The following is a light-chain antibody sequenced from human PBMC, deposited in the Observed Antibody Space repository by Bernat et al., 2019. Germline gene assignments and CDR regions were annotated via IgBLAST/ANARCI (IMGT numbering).Light chain of an antibody. V-gene: IGLV2-14*03. J-gene: IGLJ1*01. Sequence: QSALTQPASVSGSPGQSITISCTGTSSDVGSYKYVSWYQQHPGKAPKVMIYDVSNRPSGVSNRFSGSKSGNTASLTISGLQAEDEADYYCSSFTNNTFVFGSGTNVTVL. CDR2: DVS. CDR1: SSDVGSYKY. CDR3: SSFTNNTFV.